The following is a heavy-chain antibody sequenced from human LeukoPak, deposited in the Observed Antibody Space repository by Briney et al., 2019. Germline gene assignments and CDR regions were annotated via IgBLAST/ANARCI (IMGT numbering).Heavy chain of an antibody. V-gene: IGHV1-18*01. CDR1: GYTFTSYG. CDR2: ISAYNGNT. Sequence: ASVKVSCKASGYTFTSYGISWVRQAPGQGLEWMGWISAYNGNTNYAQKLQGRVTMTTDTSTSTAYMELRSLRSDDTAVYYCTRDRGTIYYYYMDVWGKGTTVTVSS. CDR3: TRDRGTIYYYYMDV. J-gene: IGHJ6*03. D-gene: IGHD3-16*01.